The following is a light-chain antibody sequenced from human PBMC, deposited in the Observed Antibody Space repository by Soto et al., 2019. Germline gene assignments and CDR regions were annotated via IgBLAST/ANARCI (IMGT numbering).Light chain of an antibody. CDR3: QQRFHWPPLS. CDR1: QSVAVN. CDR2: DAS. V-gene: IGKV3-11*01. Sequence: EVVLTQSPGTLSLSPGERATLSCRASQSVAVNVAWYQQKPGQAPRLLIYDASNRAPGIPARFSGSGSGTDFTLPISSLEPEDFAVYYCQQRFHWPPLSFGGGTRVEIK. J-gene: IGKJ4*01.